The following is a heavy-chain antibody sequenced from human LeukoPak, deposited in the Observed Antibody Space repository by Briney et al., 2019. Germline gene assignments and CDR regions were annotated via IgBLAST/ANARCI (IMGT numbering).Heavy chain of an antibody. CDR3: ARDQYYYDSSGYLFDY. J-gene: IGHJ4*02. CDR2: IHYSGST. CDR1: GGSINNYY. D-gene: IGHD3-22*01. Sequence: RPSETLSLTCTVSGGSINNYYWSWIRQPPGKGLEWIGYIHYSGSTHYNPSLKSRVTISVDTSKNQFSLKLSSVTAADTAVYYCARDQYYYDSSGYLFDYWGQGTLVTVSS. V-gene: IGHV4-59*12.